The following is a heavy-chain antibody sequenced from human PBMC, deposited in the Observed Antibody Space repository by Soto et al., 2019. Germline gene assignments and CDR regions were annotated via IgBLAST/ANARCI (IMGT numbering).Heavy chain of an antibody. Sequence: QAQLVQSGAEVKKPGASVKVSCKASGYTFTNYAVHWLRQAPGQALEWMGWLNAGNGDTQYSPTFQDRVTITRDTSASTAYMELSRLRSEDTAVYYCARQGIRYNSGSGDYFYYYYNYMDVGGKGTTVTVSS. CDR3: ARQGIRYNSGSGDYFYYYYNYMDV. J-gene: IGHJ6*03. CDR2: LNAGNGDT. V-gene: IGHV1-3*01. D-gene: IGHD3-10*01. CDR1: GYTFTNYA.